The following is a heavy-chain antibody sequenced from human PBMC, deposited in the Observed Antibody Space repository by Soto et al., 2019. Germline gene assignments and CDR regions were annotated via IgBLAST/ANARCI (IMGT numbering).Heavy chain of an antibody. CDR1: GGTFSTSS. Sequence: QVQLVQSGAEVKKPGSSVKVSCKASGGTFSTSSINWVRQAPGQRPEWMGNILPIFGTADYAQKFQDRVTITAHKATNPAYMELRSLFSEDTAVYYCGRGHEYGGNSDAFDIWGQGAVGTVSS. J-gene: IGHJ3*02. D-gene: IGHD4-17*01. V-gene: IGHV1-69*14. CDR2: ILPIFGTA. CDR3: GRGHEYGGNSDAFDI.